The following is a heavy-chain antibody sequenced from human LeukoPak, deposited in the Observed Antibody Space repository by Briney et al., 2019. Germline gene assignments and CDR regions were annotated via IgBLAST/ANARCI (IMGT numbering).Heavy chain of an antibody. Sequence: ASVKVSCKASGGTFSSYAISWVRQAPGQGLEWMGGIIPIFGTANYAQKFQGRVTITTDESTSTAYVELSSLRSEDTAVYYCARGRNDYYYYMDVWGKGTTVTVSS. D-gene: IGHD5-24*01. CDR3: ARGRNDYYYYMDV. CDR2: IIPIFGTA. V-gene: IGHV1-69*05. CDR1: GGTFSSYA. J-gene: IGHJ6*03.